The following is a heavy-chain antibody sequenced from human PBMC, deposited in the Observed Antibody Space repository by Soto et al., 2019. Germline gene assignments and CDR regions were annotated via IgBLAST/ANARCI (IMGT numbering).Heavy chain of an antibody. CDR2: ISAYNGNT. CDR1: GYTFISYG. CDR3: ARVEIFGAANFDD. D-gene: IGHD3-3*01. J-gene: IGHJ4*02. Sequence: GASVKVSCKASGYTFISYGITWVRQAPGQGLEWMGWISAYNGNTNYAQRLQGRVTMTTDTSTSTAYMELRSLRSDDTAVYYCARVEIFGAANFDDWGQGTRVTVSS. V-gene: IGHV1-18*01.